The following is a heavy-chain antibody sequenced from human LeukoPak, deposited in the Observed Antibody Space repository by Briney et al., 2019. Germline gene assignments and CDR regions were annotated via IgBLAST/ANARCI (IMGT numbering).Heavy chain of an antibody. Sequence: GASVKVSCKASGYIFTGYYMQWVRQAPGQGLEWMGWINPISGGTKYAQKFKGRVTMTRVTSISTVYMELSRLTSDDTAVYYCARGDSSGRVLNDYWGQGTLVTVSS. D-gene: IGHD6-19*01. J-gene: IGHJ4*02. CDR2: INPISGGT. CDR1: GYIFTGYY. V-gene: IGHV1-2*02. CDR3: ARGDSSGRVLNDY.